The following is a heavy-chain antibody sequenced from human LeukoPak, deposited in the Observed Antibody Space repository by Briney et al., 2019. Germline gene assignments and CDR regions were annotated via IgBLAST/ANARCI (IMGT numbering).Heavy chain of an antibody. CDR3: ARDGIAAVDFDY. CDR1: GLTFSSHW. D-gene: IGHD6-13*01. CDR2: VNGDGSST. Sequence: GGSLRLSCAASGLTFSSHWIHWVRQAPGKGLVWVSRVNGDGSSTNYADSVKGRFTISRDNAKNTLYLQMNSLRAEDTAVYYCARDGIAAVDFDYWGQGILVTVSP. J-gene: IGHJ4*02. V-gene: IGHV3-74*01.